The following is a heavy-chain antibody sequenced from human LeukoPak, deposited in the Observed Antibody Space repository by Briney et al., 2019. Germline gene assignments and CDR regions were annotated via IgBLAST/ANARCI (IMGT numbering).Heavy chain of an antibody. CDR3: ARGVVTTVTTNFDY. Sequence: SETLSLTCAVYGGSFSGYYWSWIRQPPGKWMVGNAEIKHSGSTNYNPSSKSPVTIAVDTSKNQFSLKLSSVTAADTAVYYCARGVVTTVTTNFDYWGQGTLVTVSS. CDR2: IKHSGST. J-gene: IGHJ4*02. D-gene: IGHD4-17*01. V-gene: IGHV4-34*01. CDR1: GGSFSGYY.